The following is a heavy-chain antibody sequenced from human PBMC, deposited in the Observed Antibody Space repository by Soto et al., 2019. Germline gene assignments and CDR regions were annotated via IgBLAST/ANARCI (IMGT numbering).Heavy chain of an antibody. CDR3: AKRDYYDSATFSPLFES. Sequence: EVQLLESGGGLVQPGGSLRLCYTASRFTFSGYAMSWVRQSPGKELEWVAAITGDGHRTYYADSVEGRFTISRDNSKKTLFLQMNSLRTEDSAIYHCAKRDYYDSATFSPLFESWGQGVLVTVSS. CDR2: ITGDGHRT. D-gene: IGHD3-22*01. CDR1: RFTFSGYA. V-gene: IGHV3-23*01. J-gene: IGHJ4*02.